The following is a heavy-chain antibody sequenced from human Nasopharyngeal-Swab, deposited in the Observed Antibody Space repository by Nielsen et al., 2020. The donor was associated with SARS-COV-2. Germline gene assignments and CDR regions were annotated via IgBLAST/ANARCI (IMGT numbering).Heavy chain of an antibody. CDR2: IGDKDHNYAT. CDR1: GFIFSASA. Sequence: GESLKISCAASGFIFSASAIRWVRQASGKGLEWVGRIGDKDHNYATTYGASAQGRFTISRDDSKNTAFLQMDSLKTEDTALYYCTTDFYFDYWGQGTLVTVSS. J-gene: IGHJ4*02. CDR3: TTDFYFDY. V-gene: IGHV3-73*01.